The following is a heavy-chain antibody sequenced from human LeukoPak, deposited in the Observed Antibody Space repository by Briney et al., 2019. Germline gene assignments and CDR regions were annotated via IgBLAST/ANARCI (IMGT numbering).Heavy chain of an antibody. CDR2: ISSSGSTI. V-gene: IGHV3-48*03. J-gene: IGHJ4*02. CDR3: ARDHMYGGYVDY. CDR1: GFTFSSYE. D-gene: IGHD4/OR15-4a*01. Sequence: SGGSLRLSCAASGFTFSSYEMNWVRQAPGKGLEWGSYISSSGSTIYYADSVKGRFTISRDNAKNSLYLPMNSLRAEDTAVYYCARDHMYGGYVDYWGQGTLVTVSS.